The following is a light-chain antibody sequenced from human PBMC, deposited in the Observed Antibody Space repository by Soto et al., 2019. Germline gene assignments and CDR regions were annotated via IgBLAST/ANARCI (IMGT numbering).Light chain of an antibody. Sequence: IVLTQSPGTMSLSPGERATLSCRASQSVSSSYLAWYKQKPGQDPRLLIYGASRRATAIPDRFRGSGSGTDFSLTISRLEPEDFAVYYCPQYVTTLGQGTKVEIK. CDR2: GAS. CDR3: PQYVTT. V-gene: IGKV3-20*01. CDR1: QSVSSSY. J-gene: IGKJ1*01.